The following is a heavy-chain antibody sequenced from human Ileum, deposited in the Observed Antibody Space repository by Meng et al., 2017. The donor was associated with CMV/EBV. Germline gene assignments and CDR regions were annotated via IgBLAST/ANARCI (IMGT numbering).Heavy chain of an antibody. CDR1: GFTFSSYG. V-gene: IGHV3-30*02. J-gene: IGHJ4*02. D-gene: IGHD3-10*01. Sequence: GSLKISCAASGFTFSSYGMHWVRQAPGKGLEWVAFTRYDGTYKDYADSVKGRFTVSRDTSKNALFLQLNSLRAEDTAVYYCGKDQRPKMVRGVIEYWGQGALVTVSS. CDR3: GKDQRPKMVRGVIEY. CDR2: TRYDGTYK.